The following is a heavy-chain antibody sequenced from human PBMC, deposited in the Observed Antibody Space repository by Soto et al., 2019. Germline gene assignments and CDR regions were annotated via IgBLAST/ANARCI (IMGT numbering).Heavy chain of an antibody. CDR1: GFTFSSYA. J-gene: IGHJ4*02. V-gene: IGHV3-23*01. CDR2: ISGSGGST. CDR3: AKDRARQQLALRGDY. D-gene: IGHD6-13*01. Sequence: GGSLRLSCAASGFTFSSYAMSWVRQAPGKGLEWVSAISGSGGSTYYADSVKGRFTISRDNSKNTLYLQMNSLRAEDTAVYYCAKDRARQQLALRGDYWGQGTLVTVSS.